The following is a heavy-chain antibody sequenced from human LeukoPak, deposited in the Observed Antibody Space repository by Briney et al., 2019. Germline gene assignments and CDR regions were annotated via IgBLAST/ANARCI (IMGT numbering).Heavy chain of an antibody. D-gene: IGHD6-19*01. V-gene: IGHV3-30*10. CDR3: ARVAAASPGY. CDR2: ISSDTTNK. Sequence: PGGSLRLSCATSGFPFVAYALHWVRQAPGKGLEWVAVISSDTTNKYYMDSVKGRFTISRDNSKNTLYLQVDSLRLEDTSVYYCARVAAASPGYWGQGTLVTVSS. J-gene: IGHJ4*02. CDR1: GFPFVAYA.